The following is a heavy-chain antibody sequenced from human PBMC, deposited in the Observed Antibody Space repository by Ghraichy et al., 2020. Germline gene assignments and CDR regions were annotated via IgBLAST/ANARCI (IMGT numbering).Heavy chain of an antibody. D-gene: IGHD6-13*01. V-gene: IGHV4-31*03. CDR3: ARVTREVQLKRFDY. Sequence: SETLSLTCTVSGGSISSGGYYWSWIRQHPGKGLEWIGYIYYSGSTYYNPSLKSRVTISVDTSKNQFSLKLSSVTAADTAVYYCARVTREVQLKRFDYWGQGTLVTVSS. J-gene: IGHJ4*02. CDR1: GGSISSGGYY. CDR2: IYYSGST.